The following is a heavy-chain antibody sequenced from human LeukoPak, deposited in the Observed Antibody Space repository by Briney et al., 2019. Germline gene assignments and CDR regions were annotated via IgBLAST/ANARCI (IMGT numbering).Heavy chain of an antibody. D-gene: IGHD2-21*02. Sequence: SETLSLTCAVYGGSFSPYYWSWIRQPPGKWLELIGEINHIVSTNYNPSLKSRFTISVDTSRNQFSLMLSALTSADTAVYYCARGGFSCGGDCYVEYWGQGTMVTVSS. CDR2: INHIVST. J-gene: IGHJ4*02. V-gene: IGHV4-34*01. CDR1: GGSFSPYY. CDR3: ARGGFSCGGDCYVEY.